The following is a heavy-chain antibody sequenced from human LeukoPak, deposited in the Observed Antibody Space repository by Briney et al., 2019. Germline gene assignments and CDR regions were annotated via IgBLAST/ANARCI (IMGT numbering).Heavy chain of an antibody. CDR3: ARVRYGSGSYYFDY. J-gene: IGHJ4*02. V-gene: IGHV1-2*02. CDR1: GYTFTGYY. CDR2: INPNSGGT. Sequence: ASVKVSCKASGYTFTGYYMHWVRQAPGQGLGWMGWINPNSGGTNYAQKFQGRVTMTRDTSISTAYMELSRLRSDDTAVYYCARVRYGSGSYYFDYWGQGTLVTVSS. D-gene: IGHD3-10*01.